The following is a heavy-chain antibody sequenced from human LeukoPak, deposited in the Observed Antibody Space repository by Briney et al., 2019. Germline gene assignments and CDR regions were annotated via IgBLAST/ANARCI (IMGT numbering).Heavy chain of an antibody. V-gene: IGHV3-30*03. Sequence: GRSLRLSCAASGFTFSSYGMHWVRQAPGKGLEWVAVISYDGSNKYYADSVKGRFTISRDNSKNTLYLQMNSLRAEDTAVYYCARGNPVAVVTGLDYWGQGTLVTVSS. CDR2: ISYDGSNK. CDR3: ARGNPVAVVTGLDY. CDR1: GFTFSSYG. D-gene: IGHD6-19*01. J-gene: IGHJ4*02.